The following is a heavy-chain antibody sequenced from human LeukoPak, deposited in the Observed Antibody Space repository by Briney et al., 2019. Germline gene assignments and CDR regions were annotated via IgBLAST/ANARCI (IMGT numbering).Heavy chain of an antibody. J-gene: IGHJ6*03. CDR2: IYYSGST. Sequence: SETLSLTCTVSGGSISSGSYYWGWIRQPPGKGLEWIGSIYYSGSTYYNPSLKSRVTISVDTSKNQFSLKLSSVTAADTAVYYCARSPSTGYYYYYMDVWGKGTTVTVSS. CDR3: ARSPSTGYYYYYMDV. V-gene: IGHV4-39*01. CDR1: GGSISSGSYY.